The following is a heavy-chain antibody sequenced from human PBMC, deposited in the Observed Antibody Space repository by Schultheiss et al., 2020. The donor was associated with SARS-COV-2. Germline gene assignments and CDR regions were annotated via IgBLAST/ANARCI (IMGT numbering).Heavy chain of an antibody. Sequence: SETLSLTWTVSGASVSSTSYYWGWIRQPPGKGLEWIGYIDYSGRIFYNPSLKSRLTISVDTSKNQFSLKLTSLTAAYTAIYYCARGNDFVYFFDSWGQGTLVTVSS. CDR1: GASVSSTSYY. J-gene: IGHJ4*02. V-gene: IGHV4-30-4*08. CDR2: IDYSGRI. CDR3: ARGNDFVYFFDS. D-gene: IGHD3-3*01.